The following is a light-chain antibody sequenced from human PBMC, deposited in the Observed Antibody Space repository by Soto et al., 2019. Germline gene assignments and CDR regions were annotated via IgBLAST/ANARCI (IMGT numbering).Light chain of an antibody. CDR3: QQYGDSPT. V-gene: IGKV3-20*01. CDR2: DAS. J-gene: IGKJ1*01. CDR1: QSISSNY. Sequence: VMTQSPLSLPVALGQPAAISCRASQSISSNYVAWYKQKPGQAPRLLIYDASSRATGIPNRFSGSGSGTDFTLTIRRLEPEDFAVVYCQQYGDSPTFGQGTKVDIK.